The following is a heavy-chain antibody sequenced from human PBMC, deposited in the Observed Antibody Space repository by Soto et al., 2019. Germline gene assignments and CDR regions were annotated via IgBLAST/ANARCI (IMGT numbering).Heavy chain of an antibody. CDR2: IYYSGST. CDR1: GGSISSYY. CDR3: ARGIYDSSGYYTRVFYY. J-gene: IGHJ4*02. D-gene: IGHD3-22*01. Sequence: SETLSLTCTVSGGSISSYYWSWIRQPPGKGLEWIGYIYYSGSTNYNSSLKSRVTISVDTSKNQFSLKLSSVTAADTAVYYCARGIYDSSGYYTRVFYYWGQGTLVTVAS. V-gene: IGHV4-59*01.